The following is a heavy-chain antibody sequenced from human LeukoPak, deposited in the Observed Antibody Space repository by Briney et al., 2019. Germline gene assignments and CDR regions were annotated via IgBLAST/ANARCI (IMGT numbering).Heavy chain of an antibody. Sequence: GGSLRLSCGASGFTFSSYWMTWVRQAPGKGLEWVANKRQDGGVKYYMDSAKGRFTLSRDNAKSSLYLQMNSLRVEDTAMYCCARTVVVVVGASDYFDYWGQGTLVTVSS. V-gene: IGHV3-7*01. CDR2: KRQDGGVK. D-gene: IGHD2-2*01. CDR3: ARTVVVVVGASDYFDY. J-gene: IGHJ4*02. CDR1: GFTFSSYW.